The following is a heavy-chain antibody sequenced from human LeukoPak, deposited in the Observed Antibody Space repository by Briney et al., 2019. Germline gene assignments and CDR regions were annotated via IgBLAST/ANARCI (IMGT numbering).Heavy chain of an antibody. CDR2: INDSGSS. V-gene: IGHV4-34*01. Sequence: SETLSLTCAVYGGSFGGYYWSWIRQPPGKGLEWIGEINDSGSSNYIPSLKSRVTISVDRSKNQFSLKLSSVTAADTAVYYCARHIQGYSYYGYWGQGTLVTVSS. J-gene: IGHJ4*02. CDR1: GGSFGGYY. D-gene: IGHD5-18*01. CDR3: ARHIQGYSYYGY.